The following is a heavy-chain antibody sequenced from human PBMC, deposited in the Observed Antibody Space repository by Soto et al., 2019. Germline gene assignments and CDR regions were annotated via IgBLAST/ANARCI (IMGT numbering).Heavy chain of an antibody. Sequence: QVQLQESGPGLVKPSQTLSLTCTVSGGSISSGGYYWSWIRQHPGKGLEWIGYIYYSGSTYYTPSLKSRVTRSVDTSKNHFSLKLSSVTAAVTAVYYCARASSTRGYSYGYWFDPWGQGTLVTVSS. CDR2: IYYSGST. J-gene: IGHJ5*02. CDR3: ARASSTRGYSYGYWFDP. V-gene: IGHV4-31*03. D-gene: IGHD5-18*01. CDR1: GGSISSGGYY.